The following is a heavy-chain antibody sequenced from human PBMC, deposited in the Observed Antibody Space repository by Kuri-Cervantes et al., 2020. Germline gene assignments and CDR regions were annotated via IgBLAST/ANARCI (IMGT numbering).Heavy chain of an antibody. J-gene: IGHJ4*02. CDR3: TRGIGGATVTGDY. V-gene: IGHV3-49*01. CDR1: GFTFGDYA. Sequence: GESLKISCTASGFTFGDYAVSWFRQAPGKGLEWVGFIRSKAYGGATEYAASVRGRSSISRDGSKSIAYLQMNSLKIEDTGIYYCTRGIGGATVTGDYWGQGTLVTVSS. D-gene: IGHD1-26*01. CDR2: IRSKAYGGAT.